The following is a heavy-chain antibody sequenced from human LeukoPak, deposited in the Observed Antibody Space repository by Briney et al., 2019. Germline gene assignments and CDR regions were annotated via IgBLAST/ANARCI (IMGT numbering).Heavy chain of an antibody. Sequence: SETLSLTCAVSGGSISSTNWWSWVRQPPGKGLEWIGEIYHSGSTNYNPFLKSRVTISVDKSKNQFSLKLSSVTAADTAVYYCGASGRGVIDYWGQGILVTVSS. CDR2: IYHSGST. J-gene: IGHJ4*02. CDR1: GGSISSTNW. CDR3: GASGRGVIDY. D-gene: IGHD3-10*01. V-gene: IGHV4-4*02.